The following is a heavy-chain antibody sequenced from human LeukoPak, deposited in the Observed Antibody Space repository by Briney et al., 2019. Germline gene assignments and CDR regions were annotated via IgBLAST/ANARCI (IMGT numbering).Heavy chain of an antibody. CDR3: ARRIAAAAAPYYFDY. D-gene: IGHD6-13*01. V-gene: IGHV1-3*01. Sequence: GASVKVSCKASGYTFTSYAMHWVRQAPGQRLEWMGWINAGNGNTKYSQKFQGRVTITRDTSASTAYMELSSLRSEDTAVYYCARRIAAAAAPYYFDYWGQGTLVTVSS. CDR2: INAGNGNT. CDR1: GYTFTSYA. J-gene: IGHJ4*02.